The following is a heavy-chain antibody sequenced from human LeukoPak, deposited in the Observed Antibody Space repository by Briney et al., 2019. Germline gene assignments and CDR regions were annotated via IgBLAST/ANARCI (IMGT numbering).Heavy chain of an antibody. CDR3: ARGHMVTTWKDFGY. CDR1: GFTLSTYA. D-gene: IGHD4-17*01. CDR2: INVGNGNV. J-gene: IGHJ4*02. V-gene: IGHV1-3*01. Sequence: ASVMVSCKASGFTLSTYAIHWVRQAPGQGLEWMGWINVGNGNVKYSQKFQGRVTITRDTSASTVYMELSRLRPEDTAIYYCARGHMVTTWKDFGYWGRGTLVALSS.